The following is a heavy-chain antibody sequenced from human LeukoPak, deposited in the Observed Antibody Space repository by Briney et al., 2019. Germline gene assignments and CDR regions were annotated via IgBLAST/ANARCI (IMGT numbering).Heavy chain of an antibody. CDR1: GFTFSSYW. V-gene: IGHV3-74*01. CDR2: INSDGSYT. D-gene: IGHD5-24*01. Sequence: GGSLRLSCAASGFTFSSYWMHWVRQAPGKGLVWVSRINSDGSYTTNVDSVKGRFTISRDNAKNSPYLQMNSLRAEDTAIYYCTRVGYIDEGIDYWGQGTLVTVSS. CDR3: TRVGYIDEGIDY. J-gene: IGHJ4*02.